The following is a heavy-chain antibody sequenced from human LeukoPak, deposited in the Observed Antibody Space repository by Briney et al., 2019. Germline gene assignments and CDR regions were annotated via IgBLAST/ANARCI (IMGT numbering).Heavy chain of an antibody. CDR2: IIPIFGTA. CDR1: GYTFASYG. D-gene: IGHD3-22*01. V-gene: IGHV1-69*06. J-gene: IGHJ4*02. Sequence: SVKVSCKASGYTFASYGISWVRQAPGQGLEWMGGIIPIFGTANYAQKFQGRVTITADKSTSTAYMELSSLRSEDTAVYYCARARFYYDSSGYSYYFDYWGQGTLVTVSS. CDR3: ARARFYYDSSGYSYYFDY.